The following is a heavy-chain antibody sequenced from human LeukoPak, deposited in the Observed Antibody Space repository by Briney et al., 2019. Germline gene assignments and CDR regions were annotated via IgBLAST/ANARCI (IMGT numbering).Heavy chain of an antibody. J-gene: IGHJ6*03. V-gene: IGHV4-30-4*02. CDR3: ARDIIAAAEGPLDYYYYYMDV. CDR1: GGSISSGDYY. Sequence: SETLSLTCSVSGGSISSGDYYWSWIRQPPGKGLEWIGYIYYSGSTYYNPSLKSRLTISVDTSKNQFSLKLTSVTAADTAVYYCARDIIAAAEGPLDYYYYYMDVWGKGTTVTVSS. CDR2: IYYSGST. D-gene: IGHD6-13*01.